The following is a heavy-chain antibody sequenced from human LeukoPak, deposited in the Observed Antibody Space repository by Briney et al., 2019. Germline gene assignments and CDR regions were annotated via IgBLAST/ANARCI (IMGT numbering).Heavy chain of an antibody. CDR3: ARDKDYILWFDP. CDR1: GFTFSDYY. V-gene: IGHV3-11*01. D-gene: IGHD4-11*01. CDR2: ISSSGSTI. Sequence: GGSLRLSCAASGFTFSDYYMRWIRQAPGKGLEWVSYISSSGSTIYYADSVKGRFTISRDNAKNSLYLQMNSLRAEDTAVYYCARDKDYILWFDPWGQGTLVTVSS. J-gene: IGHJ5*02.